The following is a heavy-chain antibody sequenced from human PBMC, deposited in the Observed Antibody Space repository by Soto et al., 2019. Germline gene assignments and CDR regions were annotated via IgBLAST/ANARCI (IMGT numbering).Heavy chain of an antibody. CDR2: ISYDGNIE. V-gene: IGHV3-30*18. Sequence: QVQLVESGGGVVQPGRSLRLSCASSGFTFSNHGMHWVRQAPGKGLEWVAFISYDGNIEYYSDSVRGRLTVSRDNSNNNGYLQMNSLRGEDTAVYYCAKDPFVYGSATHSGGLDDWGQGTTVTVSS. CDR3: AKDPFVYGSATHSGGLDD. J-gene: IGHJ6*02. CDR1: GFTFSNHG. D-gene: IGHD3-10*01.